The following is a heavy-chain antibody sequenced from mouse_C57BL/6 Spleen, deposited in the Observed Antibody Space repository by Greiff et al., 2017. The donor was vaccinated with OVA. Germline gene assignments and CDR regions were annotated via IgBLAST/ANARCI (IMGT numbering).Heavy chain of an antibody. CDR2: IHPNSGST. CDR3: ARNPDGYYAMDY. Sequence: QVQLQQPGAELVKPGASVKLSFKASGYTFTSYWMHWVKQRPGQGLEWIGMIHPNSGSTNYNEKFKSKATLTVDKSSSTAYMQLSSLTSEDSAVYYCARNPDGYYAMDYWGQGTSVTVSS. D-gene: IGHD2-3*01. CDR1: GYTFTSYW. V-gene: IGHV1-64*01. J-gene: IGHJ4*01.